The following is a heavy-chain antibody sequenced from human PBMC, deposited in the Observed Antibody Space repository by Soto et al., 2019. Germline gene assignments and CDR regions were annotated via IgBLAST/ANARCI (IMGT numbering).Heavy chain of an antibody. CDR3: ARWVEVSLDYFDS. J-gene: IGHJ4*02. CDR2: IYHSGRT. D-gene: IGHD2-15*01. CDR1: GGSISNGYYY. Sequence: SENLSLTCTVSGGSISNGYYYWSWVRQNPGKGLEWIGHIYHSGRTYYNPSLKSRVTISVDTSKNQFSLNLSSVTAADTAVYYCARWVEVSLDYFDSWGQGTPVTVS. V-gene: IGHV4-31*03.